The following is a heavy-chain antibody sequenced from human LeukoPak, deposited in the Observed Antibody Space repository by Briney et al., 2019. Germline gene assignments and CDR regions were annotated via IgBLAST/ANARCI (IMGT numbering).Heavy chain of an antibody. CDR2: IIPIFGTA. J-gene: IGHJ4*02. Sequence: SVKVSCKASGGTFSSYAISWVRQAPGQGLEWMGGIIPIFGTANYAQKFQGRVTITTDESTSTAYMELSSLRSEDTAVYYCARAPILVVTAIHPGPFDYWGQGTLVTGSS. CDR1: GGTFSSYA. V-gene: IGHV1-69*05. D-gene: IGHD2-21*02. CDR3: ARAPILVVTAIHPGPFDY.